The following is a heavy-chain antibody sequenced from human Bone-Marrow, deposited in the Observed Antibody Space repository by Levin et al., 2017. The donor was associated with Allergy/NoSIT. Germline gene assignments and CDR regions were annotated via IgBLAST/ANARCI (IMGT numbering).Heavy chain of an antibody. Sequence: GGSLRLSCAASGFTFTNYAMSWVRQAPGKGLEWVSAINHIGDITYYADPVRGRSTVSRDNSKYTLYLQMKSLRVEDTAVYYCASQRLSDYIWGHGILVTVSSGWTFCHWTFCHCDYYYHCDLDVWGQGTTVIVSS. J-gene: IGHJ6*02. CDR2: INHIGDIT. V-gene: IGHV3-23*01. CDR3: ASQRLSDYIWGHGILVTVSSGWTFCHWTFCHCDYYYHCDLDV. CDR1: GFTFTNYA. D-gene: IGHD4-11*01.